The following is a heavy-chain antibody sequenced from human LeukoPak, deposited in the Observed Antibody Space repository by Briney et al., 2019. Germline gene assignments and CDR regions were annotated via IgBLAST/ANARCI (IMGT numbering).Heavy chain of an antibody. Sequence: EASVKVSCKVSGGSFSSFGISWVRQAPGQGLEWMGRIVPFLDITNYAQKFQGRVTITADKSTNTVYMELSSLRSQDTAVYYCARANGGDSGDALDIWGQGTMVTVSS. CDR3: ARANGGDSGDALDI. CDR2: IVPFLDIT. CDR1: GGSFSSFG. D-gene: IGHD2-21*02. J-gene: IGHJ3*02. V-gene: IGHV1-69*04.